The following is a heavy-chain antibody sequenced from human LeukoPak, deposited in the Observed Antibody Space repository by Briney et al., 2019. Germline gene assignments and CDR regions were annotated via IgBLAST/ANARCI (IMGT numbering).Heavy chain of an antibody. CDR1: GFSLNTNAVG. V-gene: IGHV2-5*02. D-gene: IGHD2-2*02. CDR3: ARVGFCSSTSCYSGAYYFDY. J-gene: IGHJ4*02. Sequence: SGPTLVNPTQTLTLTCTFSGFSLNTNAVGVGWIRHPPGKSLEWLALIYWDADKRYSPSLKSRLTVTKDTSKNQVVLTMTNMDLVDTATYYCARVGFCSSTSCYSGAYYFDYWGQGTLVTVSS. CDR2: IYWDADK.